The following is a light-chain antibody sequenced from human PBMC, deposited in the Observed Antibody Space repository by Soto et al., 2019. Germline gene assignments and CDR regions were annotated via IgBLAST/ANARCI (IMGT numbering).Light chain of an antibody. J-gene: IGKJ4*01. CDR2: AAS. CDR3: QQYNSYPRT. V-gene: IGKV1D-16*01. CDR1: QGIDRW. Sequence: DTQMTQSPSSLSASVGDRVTITCRASQGIDRWLAWYQQKPDKAPKSLMHAASTLQSGVPSRFXXXXXXXXXXXXXXXXXXXXXXTYYCQQYNSYPRTFGGGTKVEIK.